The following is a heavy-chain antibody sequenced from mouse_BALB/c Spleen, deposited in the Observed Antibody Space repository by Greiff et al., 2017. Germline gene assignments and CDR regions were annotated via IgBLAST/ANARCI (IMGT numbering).Heavy chain of an antibody. CDR3: ARQGGNPSY. CDR1: GFTFSDYY. D-gene: IGHD2-1*01. Sequence: DVKLVESGGGLVKPGGSLKLSCAASGFTFSDYYMYWVRQTPEKRLEWVATISDGGSYTYYPDSVKGRFTISRDNAKNNLYLQMSSLRSEDTAMYYCARQGGNPSYWGQGTLVTVSA. V-gene: IGHV5-4*02. CDR2: ISDGGSYT. J-gene: IGHJ3*01.